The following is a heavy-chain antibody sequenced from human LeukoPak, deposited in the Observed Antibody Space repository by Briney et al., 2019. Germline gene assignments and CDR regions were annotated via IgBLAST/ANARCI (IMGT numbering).Heavy chain of an antibody. CDR1: GGSISSYY. D-gene: IGHD2-2*01. CDR3: ARGGSGPASPSDY. V-gene: IGHV4-59*12. CDR2: IYYSGST. J-gene: IGHJ4*02. Sequence: SENLSLTCTVSGGSISSYYWSWIRQPPGKGLEWIGYIYYSGSTNYNPSLKSRVTISVDTSISTAYLQWSRLKASDTAMYYCARGGSGPASPSDYWGQGTLVTVSS.